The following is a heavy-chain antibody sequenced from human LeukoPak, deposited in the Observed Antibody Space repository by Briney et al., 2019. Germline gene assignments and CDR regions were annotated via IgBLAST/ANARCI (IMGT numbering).Heavy chain of an antibody. J-gene: IGHJ4*02. V-gene: IGHV4-31*11. CDR1: GGSISSSNW. D-gene: IGHD4-11*01. Sequence: NPSETLSLTCAVSGGSISSSNWWSWVRQHPGKGLEWIGYIYYSGSTYYNPSLKSRVTISVDTSKNQFSLKLSSVTAADTAVYYCAREGMTTVTIDYWGQGTLVTVSS. CDR3: AREGMTTVTIDY. CDR2: IYYSGST.